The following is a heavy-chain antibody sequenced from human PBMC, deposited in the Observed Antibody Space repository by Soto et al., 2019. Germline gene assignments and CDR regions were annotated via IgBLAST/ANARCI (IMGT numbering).Heavy chain of an antibody. Sequence: ASVKVSCKASGYTFTSYTITWVRQAPGQGLEWMGWINPYNSNTNYAQKFQDRVTMTTDTSTSTAYMELRSLRSDDTAVYYCARAGAVPHYYYGMDVWGQGTRVTVSS. V-gene: IGHV1-18*01. D-gene: IGHD3-10*01. CDR1: GYTFTSYT. J-gene: IGHJ6*02. CDR2: INPYNSNT. CDR3: ARAGAVPHYYYGMDV.